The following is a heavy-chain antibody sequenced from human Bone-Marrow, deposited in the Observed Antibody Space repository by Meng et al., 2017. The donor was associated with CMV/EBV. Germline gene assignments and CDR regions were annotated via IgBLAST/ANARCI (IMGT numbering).Heavy chain of an antibody. J-gene: IGHJ4*02. CDR2: ISSSGSYI. D-gene: IGHD3-3*01. CDR1: GFTFVSSS. V-gene: IGHV3-21*01. CDR3: ASGYYGAYDY. Sequence: LSCEASGFTFVSSSMNWVRQAPGTGVEWVSSISSSGSYIYYADSLEGRFTISRDNAKNSLHLQMNSLRGEDTAVYYCASGYYGAYDYWGQGTLVTVSS.